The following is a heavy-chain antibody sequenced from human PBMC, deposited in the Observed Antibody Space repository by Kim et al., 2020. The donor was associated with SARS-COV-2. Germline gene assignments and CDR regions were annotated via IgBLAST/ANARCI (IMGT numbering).Heavy chain of an antibody. CDR1: GDSVSSNSGA. CDR3: ARGFFIDV. D-gene: IGHD3-3*01. J-gene: IGHJ6*03. CDR2: TYHRSKWYN. Sequence: SQTLSLTCAISGDSVSSNSGAWNWIRQSPSRGLEWLGRTYHRSKWYNDYAVSVKSRIIINPDASKNQFSLQLNSVTPEDTAVYYCARGFFIDVWGKGTTVTVSS. V-gene: IGHV6-1*01.